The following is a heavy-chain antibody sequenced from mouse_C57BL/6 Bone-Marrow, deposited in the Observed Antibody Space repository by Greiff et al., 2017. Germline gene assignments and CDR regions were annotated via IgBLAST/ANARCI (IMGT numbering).Heavy chain of an antibody. D-gene: IGHD1-1*01. V-gene: IGHV5-15*01. CDR3: ARIYYYGSWVYYYAMDY. J-gene: IGHJ4*01. CDR2: ISNLAYSI. CDR1: GFTFSDYG. Sequence: EVQRVESGGGLVQPGGSLKLSCAASGFTFSDYGMAWVRQAPRKGPEWVAFISNLAYSIYYADTVTGRFTISRENAKNTLYLEMSSLRSEDTAMYYCARIYYYGSWVYYYAMDYWGQGTSVTVSS.